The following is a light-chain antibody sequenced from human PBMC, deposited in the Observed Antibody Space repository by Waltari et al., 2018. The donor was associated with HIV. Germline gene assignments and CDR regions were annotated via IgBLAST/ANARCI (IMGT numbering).Light chain of an antibody. CDR3: SSLTLTHSVL. CDR2: GVS. J-gene: IGLJ3*02. CDR1: IRDIGLYDF. V-gene: IGLV2-14*03. Sequence: QSALAPPTSVAGSPGQSITISCTGSIRDIGLYDFVSWYQQYPDKAPRLFIYGVSSRPSVISDRFSAFKSGNTATLTISGLQAEDEADYYCSSLTLTHSVLFGGGTRLTVL.